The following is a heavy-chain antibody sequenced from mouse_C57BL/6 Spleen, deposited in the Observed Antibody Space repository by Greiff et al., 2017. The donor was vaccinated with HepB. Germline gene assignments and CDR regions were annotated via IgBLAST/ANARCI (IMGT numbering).Heavy chain of an antibody. CDR1: GYTFTSYW. CDR3: ARGAIYYDYDGLAY. J-gene: IGHJ3*01. Sequence: VQLQQSGAELAKPGASVKLSCKASGYTFTSYWMHWVKQRPGQGREWIGYINPSSGYTKYNQKFKDNATLTADKSSSTAYMQLGSLTSEDSAVYYCARGAIYYDYDGLAYWGQGTLVTVSA. CDR2: INPSSGYT. V-gene: IGHV1-7*01. D-gene: IGHD2-4*01.